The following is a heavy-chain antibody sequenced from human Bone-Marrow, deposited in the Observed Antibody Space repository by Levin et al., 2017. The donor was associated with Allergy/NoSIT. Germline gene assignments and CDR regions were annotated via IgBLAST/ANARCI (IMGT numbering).Heavy chain of an antibody. V-gene: IGHV3-7*01. CDR3: ARLGFGALCDY. CDR2: IKQDGSEK. Sequence: LSLTCAASGFSFSSYWMSWVRQAPGKGLEWVANIKQDGSEKNYVDSVKGRFTISRDNAKNSLYLQMNSLRVADTAVYYCARLGFGALCDYWGQGTLVTVSS. CDR1: GFSFSSYW. D-gene: IGHD3-16*01. J-gene: IGHJ4*02.